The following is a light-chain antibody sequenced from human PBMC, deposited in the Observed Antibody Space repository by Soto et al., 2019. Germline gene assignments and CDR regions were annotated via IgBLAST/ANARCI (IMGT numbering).Light chain of an antibody. CDR3: QQRSNWPPLT. CDR1: QSVSSY. V-gene: IGKV3-11*01. Sequence: EIVLTQSPATLSLSPGERATLSCRASQSVSSYLAWYQQKRGQAPRLLIYDASNRATGIPARFNGSGSGTDFTLTISSLEPEDFAVYYCQQRSNWPPLTFGGGTKVEIK. CDR2: DAS. J-gene: IGKJ4*01.